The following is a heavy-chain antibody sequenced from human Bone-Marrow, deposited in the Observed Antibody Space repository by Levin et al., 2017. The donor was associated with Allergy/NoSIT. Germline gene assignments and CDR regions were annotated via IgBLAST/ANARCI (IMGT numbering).Heavy chain of an antibody. CDR1: GYSISSGYY. V-gene: IGHV4-38-2*02. CDR2: IYHSGST. D-gene: IGHD2-8*01. J-gene: IGHJ5*02. Sequence: TSQTLSLTCAVSGYSISSGYYWGWIRQPPGKGLEWIGSIYHSGSTYYNPSLKSRVTISVDTSKNQFSLKLSSVTAADTAVYYCARDRGYCTNGVCFRGWFDPWGQGTLVTVSS. CDR3: ARDRGYCTNGVCFRGWFDP.